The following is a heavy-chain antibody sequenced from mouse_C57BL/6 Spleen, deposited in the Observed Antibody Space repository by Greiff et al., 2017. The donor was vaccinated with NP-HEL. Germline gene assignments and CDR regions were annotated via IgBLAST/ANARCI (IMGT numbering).Heavy chain of an antibody. CDR3: ARSKDRYWYFDV. CDR2: IYPGDGDT. V-gene: IGHV1-80*01. Sequence: VQLQQSGAELVKPGASVKISCKASGYAFSSYWMNWVKQRPGKGLEWIGQIYPGDGDTNYNGKFKGKATLTADKSSSTAYMQLSSLTSEDSAVYFCARSKDRYWYFDVWGTGTTVTVSS. D-gene: IGHD2-14*01. J-gene: IGHJ1*03. CDR1: GYAFSSYW.